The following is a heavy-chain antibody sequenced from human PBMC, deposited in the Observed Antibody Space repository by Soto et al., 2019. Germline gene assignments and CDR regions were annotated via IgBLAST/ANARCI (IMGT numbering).Heavy chain of an antibody. Sequence: GGSLRLSCAASGFTFSDYYMSWIRQAPGKGLEWVSYISSSGASIYYADSVKGRFTISRDNAEDSLSLQMNSLRAEDTAVYYCVRGGWSSSGGIAASWGQGTLVTVSS. D-gene: IGHD6-13*01. CDR2: ISSSGASI. J-gene: IGHJ5*02. CDR3: VRGGWSSSGGIAAS. CDR1: GFTFSDYY. V-gene: IGHV3-11*01.